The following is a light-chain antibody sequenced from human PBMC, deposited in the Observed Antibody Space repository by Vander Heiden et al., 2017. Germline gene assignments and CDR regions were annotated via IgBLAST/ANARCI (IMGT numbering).Light chain of an antibody. V-gene: IGLV2-14*01. CDR3: SPYTSSSTRG. CDR1: SSDVGGYTY. CDR2: AVS. J-gene: IGLJ2*01. Sequence: QSALTQPAAGSRSPGHSITISFTGPSSDVGGYTYVSGSQQPPVTAPKSRSFAVSNRPSGVSNRFSASKSGNTASLTIPGLQAEDEADYHCSPYTSSSTRGFGGGTTL.